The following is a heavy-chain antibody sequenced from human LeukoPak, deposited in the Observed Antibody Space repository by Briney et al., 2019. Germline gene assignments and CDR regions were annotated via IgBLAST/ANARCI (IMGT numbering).Heavy chain of an antibody. Sequence: ASVNVSCKASGYTFTDYYVHWVRQAPGQGLEWMGWINPNSGGTNYAQKFQGTVTMTRDTSISTAYMELTRLRSDDTAVYYCARERGNYDILTDYYEGNGFDPWGQGTLVTVSS. D-gene: IGHD3-9*01. V-gene: IGHV1-2*02. CDR3: ARERGNYDILTDYYEGNGFDP. CDR2: INPNSGGT. J-gene: IGHJ5*02. CDR1: GYTFTDYY.